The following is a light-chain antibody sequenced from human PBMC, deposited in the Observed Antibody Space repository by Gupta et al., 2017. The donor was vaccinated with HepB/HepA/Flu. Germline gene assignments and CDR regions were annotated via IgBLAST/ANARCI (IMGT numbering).Light chain of an antibody. J-gene: IGKJ4*01. CDR3: QQYGSSPLT. CDR1: QRVSSSY. Sequence: EIVLTQSPVIRSWPPGERATLSCRSSQRVSSSYLSWYQQKPGQAPRLLIFGASDRATGIPDRFSGSGSGTDFTLTISRLEPEDFAVYYCQQYGSSPLTFGGGTKVEIK. V-gene: IGKV3-20*01. CDR2: GAS.